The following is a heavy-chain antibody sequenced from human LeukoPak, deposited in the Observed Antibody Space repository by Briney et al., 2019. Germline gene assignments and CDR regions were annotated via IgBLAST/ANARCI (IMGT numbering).Heavy chain of an antibody. Sequence: GESLKISCKGSGYSFTSYWISWVRQMPGKGLEWMGRIDPSDSYTNYSPSFRGHVTISADKSISTAYLQWSSLKASDTAMYYCARPYSSSWYPAFDIWGQGTMVTVSS. CDR1: GYSFTSYW. V-gene: IGHV5-10-1*01. CDR3: ARPYSSSWYPAFDI. D-gene: IGHD6-13*01. J-gene: IGHJ3*02. CDR2: IDPSDSYT.